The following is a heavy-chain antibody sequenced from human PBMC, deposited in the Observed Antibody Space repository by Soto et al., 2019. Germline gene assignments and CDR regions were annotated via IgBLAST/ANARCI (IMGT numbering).Heavy chain of an antibody. CDR3: AREMDGMDV. V-gene: IGHV3-30*03. Sequence: QVQLAESGGGVVQPGRSLRLSCAASGFIFSTYSIHWVRQAPGKGLEWVAVTTFDGINKYNANSVKGRFTISRDASKKTVYLQMNSLTTEDPAVYFCAREMDGMDVWGQGTTVTVAS. CDR2: TTFDGINK. CDR1: GFIFSTYS. J-gene: IGHJ6*02.